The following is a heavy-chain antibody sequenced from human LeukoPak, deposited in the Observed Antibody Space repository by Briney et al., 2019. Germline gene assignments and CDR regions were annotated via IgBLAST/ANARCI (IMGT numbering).Heavy chain of an antibody. CDR2: ISYDGSNK. D-gene: IGHD3-3*01. J-gene: IGHJ4*02. Sequence: GGSLRLSCAASGFTFSSYGMHWVRQAPGKGLEWVAVISYDGSNKYYADSVKGRFTISRDNSKNTLYLQMNNLRAEDTAVYYCAKDHYDFWSGYYTYFDYWGQGTLVTVSS. V-gene: IGHV3-30*18. CDR3: AKDHYDFWSGYYTYFDY. CDR1: GFTFSSYG.